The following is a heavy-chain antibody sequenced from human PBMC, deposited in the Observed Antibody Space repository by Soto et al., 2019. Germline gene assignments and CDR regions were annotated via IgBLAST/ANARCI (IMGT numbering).Heavy chain of an antibody. V-gene: IGHV2-5*02. Sequence: QLTLQASGPTLVTPTQTLTLTCTFYGFSLTTSGVGVAWIRQTPGKAPEWLALIYWDDDKRYRPSLKSRLTITKDTSETRVVLRMTSMDPVDTGTYYCARCMAGENYHQWGQGTRVTVSS. CDR2: IYWDDDK. CDR3: ARCMAGENYHQ. CDR1: GFSLTTSGVG. D-gene: IGHD3-10*01. J-gene: IGHJ4*02.